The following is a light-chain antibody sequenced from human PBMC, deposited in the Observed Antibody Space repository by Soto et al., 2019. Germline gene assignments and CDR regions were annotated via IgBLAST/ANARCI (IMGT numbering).Light chain of an antibody. J-gene: IGLJ2*01. CDR3: QSYDSSLSGHVV. CDR1: SSNIGAHYD. CDR2: GNN. Sequence: QSVLTQPPSVSGAPGQRVSISCTGSSSNIGAHYDVHWYQQLPGTAPKFVIFGNNNRPSGVPDRFSGSKSGTSASLAITGLQAEDEAIYYCQSYDSSLSGHVVFGGGTKVTVL. V-gene: IGLV1-40*01.